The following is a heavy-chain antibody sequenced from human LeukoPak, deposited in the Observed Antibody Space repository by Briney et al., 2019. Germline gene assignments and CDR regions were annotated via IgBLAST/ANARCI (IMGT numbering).Heavy chain of an antibody. Sequence: PGGSLRLSCAASGFTFSSYTMNWVRQAPGKGLEWVSSISSSSSYMYYAESVKGRFTISRDNAKNSLYLQMNSLRAEDTAVYYCAREQSYGSGSYYVCYFDYWGQGTLVTVSS. CDR2: ISSSSSYM. CDR3: AREQSYGSGSYYVCYFDY. V-gene: IGHV3-21*01. D-gene: IGHD3-10*01. J-gene: IGHJ4*02. CDR1: GFTFSSYT.